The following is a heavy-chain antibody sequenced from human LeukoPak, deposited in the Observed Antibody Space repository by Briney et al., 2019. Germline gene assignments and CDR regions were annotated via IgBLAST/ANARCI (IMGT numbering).Heavy chain of an antibody. CDR1: DGSISSSSYY. Sequence: SETLSLTCTVSDGSISSSSYYWGWIRQPPGKGLEWIGSIYYSGSTYYNPSLKSRVTISVDTSKNQFSLKLSSVTAADTAVYYCARPGKDYGSDYWGQGTLVTVSS. V-gene: IGHV4-39*01. D-gene: IGHD3-10*01. J-gene: IGHJ4*02. CDR2: IYYSGST. CDR3: ARPGKDYGSDY.